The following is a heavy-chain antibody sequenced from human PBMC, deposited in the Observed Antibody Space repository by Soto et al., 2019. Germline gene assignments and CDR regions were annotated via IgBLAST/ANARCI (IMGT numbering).Heavy chain of an antibody. V-gene: IGHV1-18*01. Sequence: ASLKVSCKASGYTFTSYGISWVRQAPGQGLEWMGWISAYNGNTNYAQKLQGRVTMTTDTSTSTAYMELRSLRSDDTAVYYCARDPLTIFGVVPLYYYGMDVWGQGTTVTVSS. D-gene: IGHD3-3*01. CDR1: GYTFTSYG. J-gene: IGHJ6*02. CDR3: ARDPLTIFGVVPLYYYGMDV. CDR2: ISAYNGNT.